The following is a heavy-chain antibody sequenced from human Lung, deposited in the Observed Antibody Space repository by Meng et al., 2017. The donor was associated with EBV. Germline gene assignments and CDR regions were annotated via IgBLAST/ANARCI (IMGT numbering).Heavy chain of an antibody. V-gene: IGHV3-30*19. Sequence: VVLVESGGGVVQAGRSLRLSCAASGFTFSSYGMHWVRQAPGKGLEWVAVIWYDGSNKYYADSVKGRFTISRDNSKNTLYLQMNSLRAEDTAVYYCARGAYSGYDSPLDYWGQGTLVTVSS. CDR3: ARGAYSGYDSPLDY. CDR1: GFTFSSYG. CDR2: IWYDGSNK. D-gene: IGHD5-12*01. J-gene: IGHJ4*02.